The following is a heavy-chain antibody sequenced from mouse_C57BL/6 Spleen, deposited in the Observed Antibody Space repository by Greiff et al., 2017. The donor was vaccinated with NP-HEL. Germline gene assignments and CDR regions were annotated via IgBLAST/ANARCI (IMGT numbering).Heavy chain of an antibody. CDR3: ARHEDRGSVWYFDV. D-gene: IGHD6-1*01. CDR2: LEYGSGSI. V-gene: IGHV1-62-2*01. J-gene: IGHJ1*03. Sequence: HLQQSGAGRVKPGASVKLSCKASGYTFTEYTIHWVKQRSGQGLEWIGWLEYGSGSIKYNEKFKDKATLTADKSSSTVYMELSRLTSEDSAVYFCARHEDRGSVWYFDVWGTGTTVTVSS. CDR1: GYTFTEYT.